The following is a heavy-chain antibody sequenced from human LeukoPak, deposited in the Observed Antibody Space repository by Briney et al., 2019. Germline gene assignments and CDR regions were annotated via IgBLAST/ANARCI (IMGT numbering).Heavy chain of an antibody. CDR1: GFTFSSYS. V-gene: IGHV3-21*01. CDR3: ASRGGYSYGSGLAFDI. Sequence: GGSLRLSCAASGFTFSSYSMNWVRQAPGKGLEWVSSISSSSSYIYYADSVKGRFTISRDNAKNSLYLQMNSLRAEDTAVYYCASRGGYSYGSGLAFDIWGQGTMVTVSS. CDR2: ISSSSSYI. D-gene: IGHD5-18*01. J-gene: IGHJ3*02.